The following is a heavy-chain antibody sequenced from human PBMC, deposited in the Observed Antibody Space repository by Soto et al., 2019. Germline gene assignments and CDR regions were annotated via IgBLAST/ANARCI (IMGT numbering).Heavy chain of an antibody. CDR1: GGSISSGGYY. J-gene: IGHJ4*02. D-gene: IGHD3-22*01. CDR3: ARRADPYYYDSSGYTPHYFDY. Sequence: QVQLQESGPGLVKPSQTLSLTCTVSGGSISSGGYYWSWIRQHPGKGLEWIGYIYYSGSTYYNPSLKSRVTISVDTSKNQFSLKLSSVTAADTAVYYCARRADPYYYDSSGYTPHYFDYWGQGTLVTVSS. V-gene: IGHV4-31*03. CDR2: IYYSGST.